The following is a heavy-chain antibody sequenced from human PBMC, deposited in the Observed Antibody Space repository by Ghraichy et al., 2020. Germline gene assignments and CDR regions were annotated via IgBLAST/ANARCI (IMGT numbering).Heavy chain of an antibody. D-gene: IGHD6-19*01. CDR3: ARSIAVAGTPGYFDY. J-gene: IGHJ4*02. Sequence: LTCAASGFTFSSYSMNWVRQAPGKGLEWVSYISSSSSTIYYADSVKGRFTISRDNAKNSLYVQMNSLRAEDTAVYYCARSIAVAGTPGYFDYWGQGTLVTVSS. CDR1: GFTFSSYS. V-gene: IGHV3-48*01. CDR2: ISSSSSTI.